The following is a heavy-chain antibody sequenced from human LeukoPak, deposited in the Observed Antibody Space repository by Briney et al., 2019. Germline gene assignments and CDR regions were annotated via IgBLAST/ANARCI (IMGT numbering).Heavy chain of an antibody. CDR1: GGSISSYY. CDR3: ASHRYSNFYLDY. Sequence: PSETLSLTCTVSGGSISSYYWSWIRQPPGKGLEWIGYIYYSGSTNYNPSLKSRVTISVDTSKNQFSLKLSSVTAADTAVYFCASHRYSNFYLDYWGQGTLVTVSS. D-gene: IGHD2-15*01. V-gene: IGHV4-59*08. J-gene: IGHJ4*02. CDR2: IYYSGST.